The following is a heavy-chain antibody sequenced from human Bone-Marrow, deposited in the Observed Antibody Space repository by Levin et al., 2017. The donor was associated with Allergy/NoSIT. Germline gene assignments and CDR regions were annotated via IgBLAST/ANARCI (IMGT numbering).Heavy chain of an antibody. J-gene: IGHJ5*02. Sequence: PGGSLRLSCTASGFTFVNYGMSWVRQAPGKGLEWVAAISGSGGEANYADSVRGRFAISRDNSRNTLNLLLNSLRAEDTAVYYCTKALRLTASTFDFFDPWGQGTQVTVSS. D-gene: IGHD7-27*01. V-gene: IGHV3-23*01. CDR1: GFTFVNYG. CDR3: TKALRLTASTFDFFDP. CDR2: ISGSGGEA.